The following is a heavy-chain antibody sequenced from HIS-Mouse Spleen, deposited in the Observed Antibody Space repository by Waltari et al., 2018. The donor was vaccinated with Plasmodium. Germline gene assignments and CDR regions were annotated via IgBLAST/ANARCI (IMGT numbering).Heavy chain of an antibody. D-gene: IGHD3-10*01. V-gene: IGHV4-34*01. CDR1: GGSFRGSY. CDR2: NNHSGST. CDR3: ARGLRGHYWYFDL. J-gene: IGHJ2*01. Sequence: QVQLQQWGAGLLKPSETLSLTCAVYGGSFRGSYWSLIRQPPGKGLEWIGENNHSGSTNYNPSLKSRVTISVDTSKNQFSLKLSSVTAADTAVYYCARGLRGHYWYFDLWGRGTLVTVSS.